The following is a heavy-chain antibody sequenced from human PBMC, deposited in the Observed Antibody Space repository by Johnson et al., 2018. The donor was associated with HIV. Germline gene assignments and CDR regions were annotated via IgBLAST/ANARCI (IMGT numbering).Heavy chain of an antibody. J-gene: IGHJ3*02. D-gene: IGHD3-3*01. V-gene: IGHV3-30*04. CDR1: GFTFSSFA. Sequence: QVQLVESGGGVVQPGRSLRLSCAGSGFTFSSFAIHWVRQAPGKGLEWVAVVADDGGYKDYADSVKGRFTVARDNSRDTLDLQMNSLRSEDTAVYYCTSDPYFSDAFDIWGQGTMVTVSS. CDR3: TSDPYFSDAFDI. CDR2: VADDGGYK.